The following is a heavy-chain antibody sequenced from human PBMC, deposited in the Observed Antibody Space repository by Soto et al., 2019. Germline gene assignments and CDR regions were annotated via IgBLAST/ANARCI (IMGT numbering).Heavy chain of an antibody. CDR2: INPNSGGT. J-gene: IGHJ5*02. V-gene: IGHV1-2*02. Sequence: ASVKVSCKASGYTFTGYYMHWVRQAPGQGLEWMGWINPNSGGTNYAQKFQGRVTMTRDTSISTAYMELSRLRSDDTAVYYCARWKDVLRFLEWPGGFDPRGRGTLVTVSS. CDR1: GYTFTGYY. D-gene: IGHD3-3*01. CDR3: ARWKDVLRFLEWPGGFDP.